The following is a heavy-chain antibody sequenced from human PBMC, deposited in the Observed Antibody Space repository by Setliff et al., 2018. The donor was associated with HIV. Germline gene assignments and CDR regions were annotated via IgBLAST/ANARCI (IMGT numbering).Heavy chain of an antibody. J-gene: IGHJ6*03. D-gene: IGHD2-15*01. CDR2: IYYSGST. CDR1: GGSISSGGYY. V-gene: IGHV4-31*03. Sequence: SETLSLTCIVSGGSISSGGYYWSWIRQHPGKGLEWIGYIYYSGSTCYNPSLKSRVTISVDTSKNQFSVKLSSVTAADTAVYYCARVAAVVTHLYYYYYYMDVWGKGTTVTVSS. CDR3: ARVAAVVTHLYYYYYYMDV.